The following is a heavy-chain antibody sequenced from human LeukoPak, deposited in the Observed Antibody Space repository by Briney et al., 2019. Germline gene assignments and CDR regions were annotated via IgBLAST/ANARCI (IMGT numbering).Heavy chain of an antibody. Sequence: SETLSLTCTVSGGSISSYYWSWIRQPPGKGLEWIGYIYYSGSTNYNPSLKSRVTISVDTSKNQFSLKLSSVTAADTAVYYCARRGYYDILTGYRVPGNWFDPWGQGTLVTVSS. J-gene: IGHJ5*02. D-gene: IGHD3-9*01. CDR1: GGSISSYY. V-gene: IGHV4-59*12. CDR2: IYYSGST. CDR3: ARRGYYDILTGYRVPGNWFDP.